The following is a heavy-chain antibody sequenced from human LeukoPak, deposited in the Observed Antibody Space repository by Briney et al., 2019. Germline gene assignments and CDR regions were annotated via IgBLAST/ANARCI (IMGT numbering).Heavy chain of an antibody. CDR3: AKDSSSWPRSAFDI. CDR2: VNGDST. V-gene: IGHV3-23*01. CDR1: GFTFSNYP. D-gene: IGHD6-13*01. Sequence: GGSLRLSCAASGFTFSNYPMSWVRQAPGKGLEWVSAVNGDSTFYADSVKGRFTISRDNSKNTLYLQMNSLRAEDMALYYCAKDSSSWPRSAFDIWGQGTMVTVSS. J-gene: IGHJ3*02.